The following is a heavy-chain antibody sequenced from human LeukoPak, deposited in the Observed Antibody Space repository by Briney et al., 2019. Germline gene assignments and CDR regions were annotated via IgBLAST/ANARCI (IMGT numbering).Heavy chain of an antibody. V-gene: IGHV4-38-2*01. Sequence: PSETLSLTCAVSGYSISSGYYWGWIRQPPGKGLEWIGSIYHSGSTYYNPSLKSRVTISVDTSKNQFSLKLSSVTAADTAVYYCARSYTAPGAFDIWGQGTMVTVSS. CDR1: GYSISSGYY. CDR2: IYHSGST. D-gene: IGHD2-2*02. J-gene: IGHJ3*02. CDR3: ARSYTAPGAFDI.